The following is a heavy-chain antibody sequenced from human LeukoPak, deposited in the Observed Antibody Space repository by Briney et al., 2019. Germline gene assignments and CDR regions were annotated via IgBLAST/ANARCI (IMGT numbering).Heavy chain of an antibody. CDR3: AKSGDYYGSGSSFDY. CDR1: GFTFSSYA. J-gene: IGHJ4*02. Sequence: GGSLRLSCAASGFTFSSYAMSWVRRAPGKGLEWVSAISGSGGSTYYADSVKGRFTISRDNSKNTLYLQMNSLRAEDTAVYYCAKSGDYYGSGSSFDYWGQGTLVTVSS. V-gene: IGHV3-23*01. CDR2: ISGSGGST. D-gene: IGHD3-10*01.